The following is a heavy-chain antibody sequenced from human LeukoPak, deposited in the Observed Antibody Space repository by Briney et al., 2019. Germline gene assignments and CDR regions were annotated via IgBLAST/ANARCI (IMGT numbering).Heavy chain of an antibody. V-gene: IGHV4-34*01. Sequence: PSETLSLTCAVYGGSFSGYYWSWIRQPPGKGLEWIGEINHSGSTNYNPSLKSRVTISVDTSKNQFSLKLSSVTAADTAVYYCARAGVGSGSYLGYMDVWGKGTTVTISS. D-gene: IGHD3-10*01. CDR2: INHSGST. J-gene: IGHJ6*03. CDR3: ARAGVGSGSYLGYMDV. CDR1: GGSFSGYY.